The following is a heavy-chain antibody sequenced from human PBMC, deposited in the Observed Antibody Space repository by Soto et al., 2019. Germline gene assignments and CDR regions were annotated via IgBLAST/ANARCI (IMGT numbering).Heavy chain of an antibody. CDR2: IYHSGST. D-gene: IGHD1-1*01. J-gene: IGHJ4*02. CDR3: VRVVEREPDSRGFDY. CDR1: GGSISSSNW. Sequence: QVQLQESGPGLVKPSGTLSLTCAVSGGSISSSNWWSWVRQPPGKGLEWIGEIYHSGSTNYNPSLKSRVTISVDKSKNQSSLKLSSVTAADTAVYYCVRVVEREPDSRGFDYWGQGTLVTVSS. V-gene: IGHV4-4*02.